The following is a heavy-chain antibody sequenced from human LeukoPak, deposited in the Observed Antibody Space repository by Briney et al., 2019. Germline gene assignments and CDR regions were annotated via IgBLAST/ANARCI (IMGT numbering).Heavy chain of an antibody. Sequence: GASVKVSCKASGYTFTSYDINWVRQATGQGLEWMGWVNPNSGHTGYAQKFQGRVTMTRNTSISTAYMELSSLGSEDTAVYYCARGAPGSYCSGGSCPYFDYWGQGTLVSVSS. V-gene: IGHV1-8*01. CDR1: GYTFTSYD. D-gene: IGHD2-15*01. CDR3: ARGAPGSYCSGGSCPYFDY. J-gene: IGHJ4*02. CDR2: VNPNSGHT.